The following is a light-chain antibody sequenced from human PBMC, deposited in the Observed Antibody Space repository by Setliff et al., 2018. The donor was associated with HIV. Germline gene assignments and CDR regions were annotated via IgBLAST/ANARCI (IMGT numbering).Light chain of an antibody. V-gene: IGLV1-44*01. Sequence: LTQPPSASGTPGQRVTLSCSGSNSNIGTYTLTWYQHLPGTAPKLLVYDDTERPSGIPDRFSASKSGTSASLAISGLQSEDEADYYCATWDGSLNAPVFGGGTQLTVL. CDR3: ATWDGSLNAPV. J-gene: IGLJ3*02. CDR2: DDT. CDR1: NSNIGTYT.